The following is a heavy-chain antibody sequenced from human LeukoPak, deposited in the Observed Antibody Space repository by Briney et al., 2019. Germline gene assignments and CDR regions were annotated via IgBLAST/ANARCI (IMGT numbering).Heavy chain of an antibody. J-gene: IGHJ3*02. CDR3: ARGARGWFWGYAFDI. V-gene: IGHV4-4*07. CDR1: GDSISSYY. CDR2: IYASGST. Sequence: SETLSLTCTVSGDSISSYYWSWIRQPAGKGLEWIGRIYASGSTNYNPSLKSRVTMSVDTSKNQISLKLSSVTAADTAVYYCARGARGWFWGYAFDIWGQGTMVTVSS. D-gene: IGHD6-19*01.